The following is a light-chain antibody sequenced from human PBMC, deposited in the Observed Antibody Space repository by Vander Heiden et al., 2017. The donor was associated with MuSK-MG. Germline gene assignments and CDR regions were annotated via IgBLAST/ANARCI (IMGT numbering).Light chain of an antibody. J-gene: IGKJ4*01. CDR3: RQALQTPLT. CDR1: QSLLHSNGYNY. V-gene: IGKV2-28*01. Sequence: DIVMTQSPLSLPVTPGEPASISCRSSQSLLHSNGYNYLDWYLQKPGQSPRLLIYLGSNRASGVPDRFSGSGSGTDFTLKISRVEAEDVGLYYCRQALQTPLTFGGGTKVEIK. CDR2: LGS.